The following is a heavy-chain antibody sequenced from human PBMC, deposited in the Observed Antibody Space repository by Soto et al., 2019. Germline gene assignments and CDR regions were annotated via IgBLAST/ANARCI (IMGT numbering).Heavy chain of an antibody. CDR1: GGTFSSYA. Sequence: SVKVSCKASGGTFSSYAISWVRQAPGQGLEWMGGIIPIFGTANYAQKFQGRVTITADESTSTAYMELSSLRSEDTAVYYCARGVFNYYFCSGYYGSDAFDICGQGSMVTVSS. V-gene: IGHV1-69*13. D-gene: IGHD3-3*01. CDR3: ARGVFNYYFCSGYYGSDAFDI. J-gene: IGHJ3*02. CDR2: IIPIFGTA.